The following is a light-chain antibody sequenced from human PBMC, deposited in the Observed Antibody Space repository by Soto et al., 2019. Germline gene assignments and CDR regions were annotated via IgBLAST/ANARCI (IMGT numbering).Light chain of an antibody. CDR3: QSYDSSLRGVV. J-gene: IGLJ2*01. Sequence: QSVLTQPPSVSGAPGQRVTISCTGSSSNIGAGYDVHWYQQLPGTAPKLLIYGNSNRPSGVPDRFSGSKSGTSASLAITGLQAEDEADYYGQSYDSSLRGVVFGGGTQLTVL. V-gene: IGLV1-40*01. CDR1: SSNIGAGYD. CDR2: GNS.